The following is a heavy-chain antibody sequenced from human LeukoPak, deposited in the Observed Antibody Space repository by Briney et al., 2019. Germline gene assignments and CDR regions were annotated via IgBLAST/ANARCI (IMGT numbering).Heavy chain of an antibody. J-gene: IGHJ3*02. D-gene: IGHD3-22*01. CDR2: IYTSGST. Sequence: SETLSLTCTVSGGSISSYYWSWIRQPAGKGLEWIGRIYTSGSTNYNPSLKSRVTMSVDTSKNQFSLKLSSVTVADTAVYYCARVRKTYYYDSSGYYSDDAFDIWGQGTMVTVSS. V-gene: IGHV4-4*07. CDR1: GGSISSYY. CDR3: ARVRKTYYYDSSGYYSDDAFDI.